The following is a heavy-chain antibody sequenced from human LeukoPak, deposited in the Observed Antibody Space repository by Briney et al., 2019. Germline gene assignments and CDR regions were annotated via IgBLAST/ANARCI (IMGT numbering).Heavy chain of an antibody. Sequence: AETLSLTCTVSGGSISSSNYYWGWILQPPGKGLEWIGSIYYSGSTYYSPSLKSRVTISVDTSKNQFSLKLSSVTAADTAVYYCARDRVLLWFGERNYYLDYWGQGTLVTVSS. CDR2: IYYSGST. CDR3: ARDRVLLWFGERNYYLDY. D-gene: IGHD3-10*01. J-gene: IGHJ4*02. CDR1: GGSISSSNYY. V-gene: IGHV4-39*07.